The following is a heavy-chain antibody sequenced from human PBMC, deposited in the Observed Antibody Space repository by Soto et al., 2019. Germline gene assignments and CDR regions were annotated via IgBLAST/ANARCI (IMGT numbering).Heavy chain of an antibody. J-gene: IGHJ3*02. D-gene: IGHD1-1*01. CDR2: LSYAGDT. V-gene: IGHV3-13*01. Sequence: GGSLRLSCAASGFTLSTYDMHWVRQATGKGLEWVAALSYAGDTYYPGSVKGRFTVSRESAKNSLYLQMNSLTAGDTAVYYCARARTGTAHLDAFDIWGQGTMVTVSS. CDR3: ARARTGTAHLDAFDI. CDR1: GFTLSTYD.